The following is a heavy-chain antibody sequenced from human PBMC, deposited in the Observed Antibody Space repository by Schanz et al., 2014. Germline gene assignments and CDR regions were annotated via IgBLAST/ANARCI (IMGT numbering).Heavy chain of an antibody. J-gene: IGHJ4*02. Sequence: QVQLVQSGAEVKKPGSSVKVSCKASGGTFSSYTISWVRQAPGQGLEWMGRIIPILGIANYAQKFQGRVTSTADKSTSTAYMELSSLRSEDTAVYYCARGTTLYSGHDYVDYWGQGTLVTVSS. CDR2: IIPILGIA. V-gene: IGHV1-69*02. CDR3: ARGTTLYSGHDYVDY. D-gene: IGHD5-12*01. CDR1: GGTFSSYT.